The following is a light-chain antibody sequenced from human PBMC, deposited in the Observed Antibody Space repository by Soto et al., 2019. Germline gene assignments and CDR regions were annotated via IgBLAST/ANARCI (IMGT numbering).Light chain of an antibody. CDR1: QSFRGL. CDR3: QQRSNWIT. Sequence: EVVLTQSPVTLSLSPGERATLSCRASQSFRGLLAWYQQKPGQAPRLLIYDASNRATGIPARFSGSGSGTDFTLTISSLEPEDFAVYHCQQRSNWITFGQGTRLEIK. J-gene: IGKJ5*01. V-gene: IGKV3-11*01. CDR2: DAS.